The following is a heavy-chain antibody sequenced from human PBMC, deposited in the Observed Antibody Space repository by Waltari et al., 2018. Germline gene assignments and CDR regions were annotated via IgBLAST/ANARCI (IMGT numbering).Heavy chain of an antibody. CDR2: VNPSSGNT. V-gene: IGHV1-8*01. Sequence: QVQLVQSGAEVKKPGASVKVSCKASGYTFISYDINWVRQATGQGLEWMGWVNPSSGNTGYAQKFQGRVTMTRNTSISTAYMELSSLRSEDTAVYYCARSRSLRRSWFDPWGQGTLVTVSS. CDR3: ARSRSLRRSWFDP. J-gene: IGHJ5*02. CDR1: GYTFISYD.